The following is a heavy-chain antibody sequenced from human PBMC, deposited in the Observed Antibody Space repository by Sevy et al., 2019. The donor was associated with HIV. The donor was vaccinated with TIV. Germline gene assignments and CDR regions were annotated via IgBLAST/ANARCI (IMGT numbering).Heavy chain of an antibody. CDR2: IIPIFGTA. D-gene: IGHD6-19*01. CDR1: GGTFSSYA. J-gene: IGHJ5*02. V-gene: IGHV1-69*06. CDR3: ARDRRATGYSSGWYPNWFDP. Sequence: ASVKVSCKASGGTFSSYAISWVRQAPGQGLEWMGGIIPIFGTANYAQKFQGRVTITADKSTSTAYMELSSLRSEDTAVYYCARDRRATGYSSGWYPNWFDPWGQGTLVTDSS.